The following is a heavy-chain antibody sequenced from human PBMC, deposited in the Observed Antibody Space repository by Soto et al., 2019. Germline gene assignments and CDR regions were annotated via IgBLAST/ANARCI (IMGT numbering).Heavy chain of an antibody. J-gene: IGHJ3*01. CDR1: GFDFSSHG. D-gene: IGHD2-2*01. CDR3: AKRLDTSTSWGAFDF. Sequence: GGSLRLCCAASGFDFSSHGMNWVRQAPGKGLEWVSTISSTGRTSYYTDSVKGRFTVSRDNSKNTVSLQMSSLRVEDTALYYCAKRLDTSTSWGAFDFWGQGAMVTVSS. V-gene: IGHV3-23*01. CDR2: ISSTGRTS.